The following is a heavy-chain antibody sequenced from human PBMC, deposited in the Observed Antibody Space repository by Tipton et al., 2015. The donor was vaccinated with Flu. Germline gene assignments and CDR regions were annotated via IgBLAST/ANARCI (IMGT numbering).Heavy chain of an antibody. CDR3: ARDLAYYDYIWGSYRYSDY. CDR1: GFTVSSNY. V-gene: IGHV3-53*01. J-gene: IGHJ4*02. Sequence: QLVQSGGGLIQPGGSLRLSCAASGFTVSSNYMSWVRQAPGKGLEWVSVIYSGGSTYYADSVKGRFTISRDNSKNTLYLQMNSLRAEDTAVYYCARDLAYYDYIWGSYRYSDYWGQGTLVTVSS. CDR2: IYSGGST. D-gene: IGHD3-16*02.